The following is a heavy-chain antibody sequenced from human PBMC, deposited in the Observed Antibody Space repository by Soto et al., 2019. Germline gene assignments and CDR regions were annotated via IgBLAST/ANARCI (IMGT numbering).Heavy chain of an antibody. CDR3: ARTGYYYYGMDV. Sequence: QVQLQESGPGLVKPSQTLSLTCTVSGGSISSGGYYGSWIRQHPGKGLEWIGYIYYSGSTYYNPSLKSRVTISVDTSKTQFSLKLSSVTAADTAVYYCARTGYYYYGMDVWGQGTTVTVSS. V-gene: IGHV4-31*03. J-gene: IGHJ6*02. CDR1: GGSISSGGYY. CDR2: IYYSGST.